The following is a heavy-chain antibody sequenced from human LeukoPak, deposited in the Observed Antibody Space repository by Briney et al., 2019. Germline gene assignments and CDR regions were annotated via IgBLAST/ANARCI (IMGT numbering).Heavy chain of an antibody. CDR2: ISGDGSNK. V-gene: IGHV3-30*04. Sequence: GGSLRLSCAASGFTFNRHAMHWVRQAPGKGLEWVAVISGDGSNKYYADSVKGRFTISRDNSKNTLFLQMNSLRAEDTALYYCAKGSSGYFVDLWGQGTLVTVSS. CDR3: AKGSSGYFVDL. D-gene: IGHD3-22*01. J-gene: IGHJ5*02. CDR1: GFTFNRHA.